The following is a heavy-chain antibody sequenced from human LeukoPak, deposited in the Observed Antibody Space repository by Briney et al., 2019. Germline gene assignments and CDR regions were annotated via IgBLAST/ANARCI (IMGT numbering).Heavy chain of an antibody. J-gene: IGHJ4*02. CDR2: ISAYNGNT. CDR3: ARVILWFGELLTPTFDY. V-gene: IGHV1-18*01. Sequence: ASVKVSCKASGYTFTSYGISWVRQAPGQGLEWMGWISAYNGNTNYAQKLQGRVTMTTDTSTSTAYMELRSLRSDDTAVYYCARVILWFGELLTPTFDYWGQGTLVTVSS. D-gene: IGHD3-10*01. CDR1: GYTFTSYG.